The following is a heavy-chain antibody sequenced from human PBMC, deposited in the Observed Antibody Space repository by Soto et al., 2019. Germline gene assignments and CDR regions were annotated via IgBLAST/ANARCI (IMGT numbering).Heavy chain of an antibody. CDR2: INYSGST. Sequence: SETLCLTCAVYGGSFSGYYWAWIRQPPGKGLKWIGSINYSGSTYYNPSLKSQVTISVDTSKNQFSLRLSYVTAADTAVYYCARRDELGFDYWGQGTLLTVSS. CDR3: ARRDELGFDY. V-gene: IGHV4-34*01. J-gene: IGHJ4*02. CDR1: GGSFSGYY. D-gene: IGHD7-27*01.